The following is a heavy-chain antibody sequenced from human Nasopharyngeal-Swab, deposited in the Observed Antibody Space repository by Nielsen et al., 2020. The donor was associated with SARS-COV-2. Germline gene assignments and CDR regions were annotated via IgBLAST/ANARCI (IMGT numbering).Heavy chain of an antibody. V-gene: IGHV3-9*01. J-gene: IGHJ6*02. D-gene: IGHD2-2*03. CDR1: GFTFDDYA. CDR3: AKGLDIVVVPAAYGFGYYGMDV. Sequence: SLKISCAASGFTFDDYAMHWVRQAPGKGLEWVSGISWNSGSIGYADSVKGRFTISRDNAKNSLYLQMNSLRAEDTALYYCAKGLDIVVVPAAYGFGYYGMDVWGQGTTVTVSS. CDR2: ISWNSGSI.